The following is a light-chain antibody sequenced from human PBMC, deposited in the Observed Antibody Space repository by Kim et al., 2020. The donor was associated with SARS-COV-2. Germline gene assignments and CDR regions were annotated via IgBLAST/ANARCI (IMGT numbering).Light chain of an antibody. Sequence: PGERATLSCRASQSVSSSYLAWYQQKPGQAPRLLIYGASSRATGVPDRFSGSGSGTDFTLTITSLEPEDFAVYYCQQYGNSPHTFGQGTKV. J-gene: IGKJ1*01. CDR1: QSVSSSY. V-gene: IGKV3-20*01. CDR3: QQYGNSPHT. CDR2: GAS.